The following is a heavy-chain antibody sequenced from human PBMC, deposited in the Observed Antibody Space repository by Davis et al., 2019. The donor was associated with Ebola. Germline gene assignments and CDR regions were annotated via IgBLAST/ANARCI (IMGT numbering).Heavy chain of an antibody. CDR3: ARLWGLVATHYYYGMDV. CDR2: ISYDGSNK. D-gene: IGHD2-15*01. CDR1: GFTFSSYG. Sequence: SLKTSCAASGFTFSSYGMHWVRQAPGKRLEWVAVISYDGSNKYYADSVKGRFTISRDNSKNTLYLQMNSLRAEDTAVYYCARLWGLVATHYYYGMDVWGQGTTVTVSS. J-gene: IGHJ6*02. V-gene: IGHV3-30*03.